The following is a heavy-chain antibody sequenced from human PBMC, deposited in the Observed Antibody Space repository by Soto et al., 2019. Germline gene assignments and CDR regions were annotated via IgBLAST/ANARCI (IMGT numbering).Heavy chain of an antibody. D-gene: IGHD3-10*01. Sequence: SETLSLTWAVYGGSFSGYYWSWIRQPPGKGLEWIGEINHSGSTNYNPSLKSRVTISVDTSKNQFSLKLSSVTAADTAVYYCARGLYLGSYYYGSGSYYFDYWGQGTLVTVSS. CDR2: INHSGST. J-gene: IGHJ4*02. V-gene: IGHV4-34*01. CDR1: GGSFSGYY. CDR3: ARGLYLGSYYYGSGSYYFDY.